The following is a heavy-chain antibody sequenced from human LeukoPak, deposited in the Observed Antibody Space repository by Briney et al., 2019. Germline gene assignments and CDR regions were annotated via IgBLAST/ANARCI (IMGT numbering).Heavy chain of an antibody. Sequence: SETLSLTCTVSGGSISSYYWSWIRQPPGKGLEWIGYIYYSGSTNYNPSLKSRVTISVDTPKNQFSLKPSSVTAADTAVYYCARADYYDSSGYPFDYWGQGTLVTVSS. J-gene: IGHJ4*02. V-gene: IGHV4-59*01. CDR2: IYYSGST. D-gene: IGHD3-22*01. CDR1: GGSISSYY. CDR3: ARADYYDSSGYPFDY.